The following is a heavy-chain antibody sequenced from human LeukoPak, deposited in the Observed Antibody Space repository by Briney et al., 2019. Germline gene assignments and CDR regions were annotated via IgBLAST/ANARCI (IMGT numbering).Heavy chain of an antibody. CDR1: GGSISTYY. J-gene: IGHJ4*02. CDR3: ARGLRWTDY. V-gene: IGHV4-59*01. CDR2: VSHIGGSETT. Sequence: SETLFLTCTVSGGSISTYYWTWIRQPPGKGLEWIGCVSHIGGSETTNYNSSLKSRVTISTDTSKNQFSLNLSSVTAADTAVYYCARGLRWTDYWGQGTLVTVSS. D-gene: IGHD4-23*01.